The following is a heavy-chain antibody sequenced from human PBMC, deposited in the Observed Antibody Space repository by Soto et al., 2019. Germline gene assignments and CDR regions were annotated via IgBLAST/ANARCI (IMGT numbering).Heavy chain of an antibody. D-gene: IGHD6-19*01. J-gene: IGHJ1*01. CDR1: GFTFDDYA. V-gene: IGHV3-9*01. CDR2: ITWSGGTR. Sequence: DVKLVESGGGLVQPGRSLRLSCVASGFTFDDYAMHWVRQAPGKGLEWVSGITWSGGTRDYADSVKGRFTISRDNAKNSVYLQMESLRVEDTALYYCIRGRHGCVQLWGRGTLVTVAA. CDR3: IRGRHGCVQL.